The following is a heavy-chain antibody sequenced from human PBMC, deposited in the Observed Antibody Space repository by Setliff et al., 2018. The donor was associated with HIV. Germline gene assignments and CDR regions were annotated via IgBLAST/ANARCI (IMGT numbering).Heavy chain of an antibody. Sequence: ASETLSLTCTVSGGSISSSRYYWGWIRQPPGKGLEWIASIYFSGNTRYNPSLKSRVTISVDTSKNQFSLKLRSVTASDTAVYYCARQTYYCASPTSDLYSGSPEWGQGTLVTVSS. CDR3: ARQTYYCASPTSDLYSGSPE. CDR2: IYFSGNT. D-gene: IGHD1-26*01. CDR1: GGSISSSRYY. J-gene: IGHJ4*02. V-gene: IGHV4-39*01.